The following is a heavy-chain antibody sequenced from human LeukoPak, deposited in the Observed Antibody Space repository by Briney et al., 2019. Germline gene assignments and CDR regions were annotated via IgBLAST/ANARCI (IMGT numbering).Heavy chain of an antibody. CDR2: INRRGHT. J-gene: IGHJ4*02. CDR3: AKEVDCPSDCLFFHS. V-gene: IGHV3-43*01. CDR1: GFTFDRFT. D-gene: IGHD2-21*02. Sequence: GGSLRLSCAASGFTFDRFTIHWVRQTPGKGLEWVSLINRRGHTFYADSVKGRFTISRDNSRNSVFLQMNSLRPEDTAFYHCAKEVDCPSDCLFFHSWGQGTPVTVSS.